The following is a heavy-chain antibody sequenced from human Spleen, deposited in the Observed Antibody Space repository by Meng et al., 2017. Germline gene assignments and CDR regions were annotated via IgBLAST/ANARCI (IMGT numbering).Heavy chain of an antibody. CDR2: INHSGST. D-gene: IGHD3-3*01. J-gene: IGHJ5*02. V-gene: IGHV4-34*01. CDR1: GGSFSGYY. CDR3: ARQGFLEWLLYRGNWFDP. Sequence: QVQLQQWGAGLLKPSETLSLTCAAYGGSFSGYYWSWIRQPPGKGLEWIGEINHSGSTNYNPSLKSRVTISVDTSKNQFSLKLSSVTAADTAVYYCARQGFLEWLLYRGNWFDPWGQGTLVTVSS.